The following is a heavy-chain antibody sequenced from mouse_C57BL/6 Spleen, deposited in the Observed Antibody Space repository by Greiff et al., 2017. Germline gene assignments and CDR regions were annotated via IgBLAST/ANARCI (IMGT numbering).Heavy chain of an antibody. Sequence: QVQLQQPGAELVKPGASVKMSCKASGYTFTSYWITWVKQRPGQGLEWIGDIYPGSGSTNYNEKFKSKATLTVDTSSSTAYMQLSSLTSEDSAVYYCARGGIYDDNYYAMDYWGQGTSVTVSS. CDR1: GYTFTSYW. V-gene: IGHV1-55*01. CDR3: ARGGIYDDNYYAMDY. J-gene: IGHJ4*01. CDR2: IYPGSGST. D-gene: IGHD2-4*01.